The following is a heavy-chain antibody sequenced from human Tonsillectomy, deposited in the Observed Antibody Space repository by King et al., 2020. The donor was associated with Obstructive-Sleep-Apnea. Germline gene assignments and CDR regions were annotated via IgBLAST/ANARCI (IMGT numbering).Heavy chain of an antibody. D-gene: IGHD3-10*01. CDR1: GFTFSDYS. CDR2: ITNTRRTI. CDR3: ARGNYLGMLVRSYFLDY. Sequence: VQLVESGGGLVQPGGSLRLSCAASGFTFSDYSMHWVRQAPGKGLEWVSYITNTRRTINYADSGKGRFTTSRDNAENSLYLQMNSLRAEDTAVYYCARGNYLGMLVRSYFLDYWGQGTLVTVSS. J-gene: IGHJ4*02. V-gene: IGHV3-48*04.